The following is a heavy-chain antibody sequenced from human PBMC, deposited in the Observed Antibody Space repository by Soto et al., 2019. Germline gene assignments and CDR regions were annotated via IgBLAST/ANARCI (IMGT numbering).Heavy chain of an antibody. V-gene: IGHV4-39*01. CDR1: GGYIGSSVYY. D-gene: IGHD3-10*02. J-gene: IGHJ5*02. CDR3: ARHQLGCGSNCYVPWFDP. Sequence: LETQSLTCAVSGGYIGSSVYYWAWIRQPPGKGLEWIGTIHYSGSTNYNPSLKSRITISVDTSKDQFSLKLTSVTAADTAMYYCARHQLGCGSNCYVPWFDPWGQGTLVTVSS. CDR2: IHYSGST.